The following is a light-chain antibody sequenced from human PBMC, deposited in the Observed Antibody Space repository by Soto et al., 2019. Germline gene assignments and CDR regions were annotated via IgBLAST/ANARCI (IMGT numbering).Light chain of an antibody. V-gene: IGKV1-33*01. CDR3: QQYDNLPYT. Sequence: DIQMTQSPSSLSASVGDRVTITCQASQDISNYLNWYQQKPGKAPKFLIYDASILETGVPSRFSGSGSGTDFTFTISSLQPEDSATYYCQQYDNLPYTFGQGTKLEIK. CDR1: QDISNY. CDR2: DAS. J-gene: IGKJ2*01.